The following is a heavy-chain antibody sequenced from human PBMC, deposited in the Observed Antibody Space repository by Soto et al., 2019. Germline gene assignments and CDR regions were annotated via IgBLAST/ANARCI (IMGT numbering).Heavy chain of an antibody. J-gene: IGHJ4*02. D-gene: IGHD1-26*01. CDR1: GFTVSSNY. CDR3: ARDPGRSYGPD. CDR2: IYSGGST. Sequence: EVQLVESGGGLVQPGGSLRLSCAASGFTVSSNYMSWVRQAPGKGLEWVSVIYSGGSTYYADSVKGRFTISRDNSKNTLYLQMTSLRAEDTAVYYCARDPGRSYGPDWGQGTLVTVSP. V-gene: IGHV3-66*01.